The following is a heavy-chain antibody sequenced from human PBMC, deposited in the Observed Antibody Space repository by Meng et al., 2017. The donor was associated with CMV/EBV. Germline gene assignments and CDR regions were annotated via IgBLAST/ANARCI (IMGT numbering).Heavy chain of an antibody. CDR1: GYTFTGYY. CDR2: INPKSGGT. V-gene: IGHV1-2*02. Sequence: ASVKVSCKASGYTFTGYYMHWVRQAPGQGLEWMGWINPKSGGTNYAQKFQGRVTMTRDTSISTAYMELSRLRSDDTAVYYCARVVPAAIGTIDYWGQGTLVTVSS. CDR3: ARVVPAAIGTIDY. J-gene: IGHJ4*02. D-gene: IGHD2-2*01.